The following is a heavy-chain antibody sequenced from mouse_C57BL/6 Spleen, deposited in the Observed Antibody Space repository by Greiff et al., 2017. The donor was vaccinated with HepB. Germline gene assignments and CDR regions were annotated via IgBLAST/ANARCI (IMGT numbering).Heavy chain of an antibody. CDR3: AREGVLPYFDY. D-gene: IGHD1-1*01. CDR1: GYSITSGYY. V-gene: IGHV3-6*01. Sequence: EVQLQQSGPGLVKPSQSLSLTCSVTGYSITSGYYWNWIRQFPGNKLEWMGYISYDGSNNYKPSLKNRISITRDTSKNQFFLKLNSVTTEDTATYYCAREGVLPYFDYWGQGTTLTVSS. CDR2: ISYDGSN. J-gene: IGHJ2*01.